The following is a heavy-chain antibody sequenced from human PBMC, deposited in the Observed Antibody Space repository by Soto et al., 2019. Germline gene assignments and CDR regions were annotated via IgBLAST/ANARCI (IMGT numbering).Heavy chain of an antibody. Sequence: GGSLRLSCSASGFYFSVYWMHWVRQTPGKGPVWVARISEDGLTTNYADSVQGRFIISRDDAKSTLHLQMNRLRVEDTAVYYCTRGPRPNSSATGTYWGQGTQVTVSS. V-gene: IGHV3-74*01. CDR3: TRGPRPNSSATGTY. D-gene: IGHD3-10*01. CDR1: GFYFSVYW. CDR2: ISEDGLTT. J-gene: IGHJ4*02.